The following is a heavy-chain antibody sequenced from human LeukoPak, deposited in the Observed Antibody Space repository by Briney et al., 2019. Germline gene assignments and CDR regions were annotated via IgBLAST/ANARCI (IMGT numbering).Heavy chain of an antibody. CDR2: INPNSGGT. Sequence: GASVKASCKASGYTFTGYYMHWVRQAPGQGLEWMGWINPNSGGTNYAQKFQGRGTMTRDTSISTAYMELSRLRSDDTAVYYCESDIIVVVPAAIEEQTWGQGTMVTVSS. CDR1: GYTFTGYY. CDR3: ESDIIVVVPAAIEEQT. D-gene: IGHD2-2*01. J-gene: IGHJ5*02. V-gene: IGHV1-2*02.